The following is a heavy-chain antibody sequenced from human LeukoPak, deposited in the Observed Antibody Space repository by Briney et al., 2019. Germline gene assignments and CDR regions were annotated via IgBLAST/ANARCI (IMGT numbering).Heavy chain of an antibody. Sequence: ASVKVSCKVSGYTLTELSMHWVRQAPGKGLEWMGGFDPEDGETIYAQKFQGRVTMTEDTSTDTAYMELSSLRSEDTAVYYCAIPLYDSSGYSLPYSDYWGQGTLVTVSS. V-gene: IGHV1-24*01. CDR1: GYTLTELS. CDR3: AIPLYDSSGYSLPYSDY. CDR2: FDPEDGET. J-gene: IGHJ4*02. D-gene: IGHD3-22*01.